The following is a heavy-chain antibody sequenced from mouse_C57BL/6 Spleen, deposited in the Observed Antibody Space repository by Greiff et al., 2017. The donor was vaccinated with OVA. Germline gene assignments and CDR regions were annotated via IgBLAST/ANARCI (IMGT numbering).Heavy chain of an antibody. Sequence: VQLQQSVAELVRPGASVKLSCTASGFTIPHTYMHWVKQRPEQGLEWIGRIDPANGNTKYAPKFKGKATITADTSSHTAYLQLSSLTSEDTALFYCAHHCYGSKGNDLDYWGQGTTLTVSS. CDR1: GFTIPHTY. J-gene: IGHJ2*01. CDR3: AHHCYGSKGNDLDY. D-gene: IGHD1-1*01. CDR2: IDPANGNT. V-gene: IGHV14-3*01.